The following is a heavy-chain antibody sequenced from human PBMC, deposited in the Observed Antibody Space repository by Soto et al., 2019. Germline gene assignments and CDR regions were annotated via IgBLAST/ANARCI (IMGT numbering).Heavy chain of an antibody. CDR3: ERGEGQSFFCLGSYYKKVFFFYYMDV. V-gene: IGHV1-3*01. J-gene: IGHJ6*03. CDR1: GYTFTSYA. CDR2: INAGNGNT. D-gene: IGHD3-10*02. Sequence: ASVKVSCKASGYTFTSYAMHWVRQAPGQRLEWMGWINAGNGNTKYSQKFQGRVTITRDTSASTAYMELSSLRSEDTAVYYCERGEGQSFFCLGSYYKKVFFFYYMDVWGKGTTVTVSS.